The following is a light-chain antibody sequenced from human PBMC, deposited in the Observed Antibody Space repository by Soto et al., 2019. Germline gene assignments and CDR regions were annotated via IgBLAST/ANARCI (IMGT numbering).Light chain of an antibody. Sequence: EIMLTQSPGTLSLSPGDRATLSCRASQSVAGSSLAWYQQKPAQAPRLLIYAASNRATGIPARFSGSGSGTDFSLIINGLEPEDFAVYFCQQYGSSHPTFGGGTKVDIK. CDR2: AAS. J-gene: IGKJ4*01. CDR1: QSVAGSS. CDR3: QQYGSSHPT. V-gene: IGKV3-20*01.